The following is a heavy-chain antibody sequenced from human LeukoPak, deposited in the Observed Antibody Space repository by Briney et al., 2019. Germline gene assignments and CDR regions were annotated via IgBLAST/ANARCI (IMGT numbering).Heavy chain of an antibody. CDR2: IYYSGTT. D-gene: IGHD1-26*01. CDR3: ARLDAREDDAFDI. J-gene: IGHJ3*02. V-gene: IGHV4-59*08. CDR1: GVPICCHH. Sequence: PSETLSLTCTVSGVPICCHHWRWIRQPPGEGLEGWGYIYYSGTTNYTPSLKSRVTISVDTSKDQFSLKLSSVTAAESAVYCCARLDAREDDAFDIWGQGTMVTVSS.